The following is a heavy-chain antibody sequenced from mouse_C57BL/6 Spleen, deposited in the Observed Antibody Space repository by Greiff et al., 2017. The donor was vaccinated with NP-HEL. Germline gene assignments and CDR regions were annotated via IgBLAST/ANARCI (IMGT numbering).Heavy chain of an antibody. D-gene: IGHD1-1*01. CDR3: ARFPDYYGSSPWYFDV. CDR2: IYPRSGNT. Sequence: QVQLQQSGAELARPGASVKLSCKASGYTFTSYGISWVKQRTGQGLEWIGEIYPRSGNTYYNEKFKGKATLTADKSSSTAYMELRSLTSEDSAVYFCARFPDYYGSSPWYFDVWGTGTTVTVSS. CDR1: GYTFTSYG. V-gene: IGHV1-81*01. J-gene: IGHJ1*03.